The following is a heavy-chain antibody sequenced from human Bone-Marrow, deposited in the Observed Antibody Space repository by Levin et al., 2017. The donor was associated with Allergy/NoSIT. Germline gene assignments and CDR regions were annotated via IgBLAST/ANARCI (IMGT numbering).Heavy chain of an antibody. CDR2: ITGGGATT. CDR3: ARTKVEGGDYLDYFDY. J-gene: IGHJ4*02. V-gene: IGHV3-23*01. D-gene: IGHD4-17*01. CDR1: GFRFRNNA. Sequence: GGSLRLSCAASGFRFRNNATSWVRQAPGKGLEWVSSITGGGATTYYADSVKGRFTISRDNSKNILYLQMNSLRAEDKAVYFCARTKVEGGDYLDYFDYWGQGTLVTVSS.